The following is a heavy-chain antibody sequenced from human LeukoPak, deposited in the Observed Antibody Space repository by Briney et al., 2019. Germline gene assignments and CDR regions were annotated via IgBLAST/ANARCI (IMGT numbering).Heavy chain of an antibody. Sequence: GGSLRLSCAASGFSFGGYAIHWVRQAPGKGLEWVAVVSYDGSNTYYADSVKGRFAISRDNSKKTQYLQMNSLRGDDTAVYYCAREVSWYYFDYWGQGILVTVSS. J-gene: IGHJ4*02. CDR2: VSYDGSNT. CDR3: AREVSWYYFDY. D-gene: IGHD6-13*01. CDR1: GFSFGGYA. V-gene: IGHV3-30*09.